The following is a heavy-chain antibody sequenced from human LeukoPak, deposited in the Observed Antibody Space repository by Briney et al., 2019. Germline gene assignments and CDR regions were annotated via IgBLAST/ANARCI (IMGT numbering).Heavy chain of an antibody. J-gene: IGHJ4*02. Sequence: SQTLSLTCAVYGGSFSGYYWSWIRQPPGKGLEWIGEISHSGSTNYNPSLKSRVTISVDTSKNQFSLKLSSVTAADTAVYYCARAQAYYDILTGYYNPPFDYWGQGTLVTVSS. V-gene: IGHV4-34*01. D-gene: IGHD3-9*01. CDR1: GGSFSGYY. CDR3: ARAQAYYDILTGYYNPPFDY. CDR2: ISHSGST.